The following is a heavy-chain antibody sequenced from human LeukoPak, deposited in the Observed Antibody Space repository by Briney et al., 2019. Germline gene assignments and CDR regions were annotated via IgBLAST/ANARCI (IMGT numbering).Heavy chain of an antibody. V-gene: IGHV4-39*01. CDR2: IYYRGST. J-gene: IGHJ4*02. CDR3: AKTVWSRLAAGLDS. Sequence: SETLSLTCSVSGGSISGSSYYWGWIRQPPGKGLEWIGNIYYRGSTYYNPSLKSRVIMSIDTSRNQFSLKVNSVTATDTAVYYCAKTVWSRLAAGLDSWGQGTLVTVSS. D-gene: IGHD2-21*02. CDR1: GGSISGSSYY.